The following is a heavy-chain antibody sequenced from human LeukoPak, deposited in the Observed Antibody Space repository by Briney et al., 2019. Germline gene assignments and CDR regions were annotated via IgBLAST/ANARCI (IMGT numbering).Heavy chain of an antibody. Sequence: PGGSLRLSCAASGFTFSSYAMSWVRQAPGKGLEWVAVIWYDGSNKYYADSVKGRFTISRDNSKNTLYLQMNSLRAEDTAVYYCARDSNGPAFWGQGTLVTVSS. J-gene: IGHJ4*02. CDR1: GFTFSSYA. V-gene: IGHV3-33*08. D-gene: IGHD3-22*01. CDR3: ARDSNGPAF. CDR2: IWYDGSNK.